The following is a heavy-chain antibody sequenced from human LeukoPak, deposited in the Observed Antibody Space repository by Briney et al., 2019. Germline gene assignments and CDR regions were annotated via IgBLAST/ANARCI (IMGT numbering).Heavy chain of an antibody. Sequence: GGSLRLSCAASGFKFDDFAMHWVRQPPGKGLEWVSSINWNSGDTDYADSVKGRFTISRDNAKNTLYLQMNNLRPEDTAFYYCVKDYDATTWYYFDFWGQGTLVTVSS. D-gene: IGHD3-16*01. CDR3: VKDYDATTWYYFDF. J-gene: IGHJ4*02. CDR2: INWNSGDT. CDR1: GFKFDDFA. V-gene: IGHV3-9*01.